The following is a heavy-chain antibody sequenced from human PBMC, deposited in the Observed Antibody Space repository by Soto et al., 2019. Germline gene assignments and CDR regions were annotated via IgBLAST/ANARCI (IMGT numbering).Heavy chain of an antibody. Sequence: SEALSLTCAVSGASVSNYYWNWIRQSPGKGLEGIGQINHRGGSNYNTSLKSRVTISVDTSQNQFSLRLSSVTAADTAVYYCASGSWLRLYYFDSWVHGTLVT. CDR2: INHRGGS. J-gene: IGHJ5*01. CDR1: GASVSNYY. CDR3: ASGSWLRLYYFDS. D-gene: IGHD3-22*01. V-gene: IGHV4-34*01.